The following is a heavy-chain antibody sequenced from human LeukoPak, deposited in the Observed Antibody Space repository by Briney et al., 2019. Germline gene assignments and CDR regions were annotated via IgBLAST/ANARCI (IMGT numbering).Heavy chain of an antibody. CDR1: GYTFTGYY. CDR2: VNPNSGGT. Sequence: ASVKVSCKASGYTFTGYYMHWVRQAPGQGLEWMGWVNPNSGGTNYAQKFQGRVTMTRDTSISTAYMELSRLRSDDTAVYYCARGVWLESYFDYWGQGTLVTVSS. V-gene: IGHV1-2*02. J-gene: IGHJ4*02. D-gene: IGHD6-19*01. CDR3: ARGVWLESYFDY.